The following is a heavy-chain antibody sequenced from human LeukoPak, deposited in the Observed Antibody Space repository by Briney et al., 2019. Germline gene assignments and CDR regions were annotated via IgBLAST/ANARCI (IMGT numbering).Heavy chain of an antibody. Sequence: SETLSLTCTVSGGSISSGGYYWSWIRQHPGKGLGWIGYIYYSGSTYYNPSLKSRVTISVDTSKNQFSLKLSSVTAADTAVYYCARTVPRYYSYEPYNWFDPWGQGTLVTVSS. CDR2: IYYSGST. V-gene: IGHV4-31*03. D-gene: IGHD5-18*01. CDR3: ARTVPRYYSYEPYNWFDP. J-gene: IGHJ5*02. CDR1: GGSISSGGYY.